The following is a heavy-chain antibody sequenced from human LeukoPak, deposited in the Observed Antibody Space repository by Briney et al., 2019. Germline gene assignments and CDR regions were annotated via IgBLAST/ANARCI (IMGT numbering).Heavy chain of an antibody. J-gene: IGHJ4*02. V-gene: IGHV1-69*01. CDR1: GGTFSSYA. Sequence: SVKVSCKASGGTFSSYAISWVRQAPGQGLEWMGGIIPIFGTANYAQKFQGRVTITADESTGTAYMELSSLRSEDTAVYYCARDRGYDMYYFDYWGQGTLVTVSS. D-gene: IGHD5-12*01. CDR3: ARDRGYDMYYFDY. CDR2: IIPIFGTA.